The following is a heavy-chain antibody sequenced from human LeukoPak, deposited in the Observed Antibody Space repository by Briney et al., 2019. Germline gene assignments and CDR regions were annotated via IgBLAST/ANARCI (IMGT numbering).Heavy chain of an antibody. D-gene: IGHD1-1*01. CDR3: ARESGHVDRVMINERGAFDI. Sequence: PGGSLRLSCAASGFTFSSYSMNWVRQAPGKGLEWVSSISSSSSYIYYADSVKGRFTISRDNAKNSLYLQMNSLRAEDTAVYYCARESGHVDRVMINERGAFDIWGQGTMVTVSS. V-gene: IGHV3-21*01. CDR1: GFTFSSYS. J-gene: IGHJ3*02. CDR2: ISSSSSYI.